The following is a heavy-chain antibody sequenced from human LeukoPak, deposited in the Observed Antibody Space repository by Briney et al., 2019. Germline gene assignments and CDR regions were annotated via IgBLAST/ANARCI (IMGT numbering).Heavy chain of an antibody. CDR3: ARDGGAPGVTLYYFDY. CDR1: GGTFSSYA. CDR2: IIPIFGTA. D-gene: IGHD3-10*01. J-gene: IGHJ4*02. Sequence: GASVKVSCKASGGTFSSYAISWVRQAPGQGLEWMGGIIPIFGTANYAQKFQGRVTITADKSTSTAYMELSSLRSEDTAVYYCARDGGAPGVTLYYFDYWGQGTLVTVSS. V-gene: IGHV1-69*06.